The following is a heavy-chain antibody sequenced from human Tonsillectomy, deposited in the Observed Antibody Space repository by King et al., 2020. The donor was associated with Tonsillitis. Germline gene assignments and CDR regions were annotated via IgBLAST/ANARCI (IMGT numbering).Heavy chain of an antibody. J-gene: IGHJ5*02. CDR2: IDWDDVK. Sequence: VTLKESGPALVKPTQTLTLTCTFSGFSLSTDEMRVSWVRQPPGKALEWLARIDWDDVKFYSTSLKTRLTISRDTSKNQVVLRMTNMDPGDTATYYCTRSQAGSNWFDPWGRGTLVTVSS. V-gene: IGHV2-70*04. CDR3: TRSQAGSNWFDP. CDR1: GFSLSTDEMR.